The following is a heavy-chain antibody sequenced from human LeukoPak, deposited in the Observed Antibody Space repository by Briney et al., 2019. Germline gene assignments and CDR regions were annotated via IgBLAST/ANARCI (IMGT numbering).Heavy chain of an antibody. V-gene: IGHV3-30-3*01. J-gene: IGHJ4*02. CDR3: AREGDYGSGSFRWRHFDS. Sequence: PGGSLRLSCVASGFTFSSYTMHWVRQAPGKGLDWVAVSSFDEINKYYADSVKGRFTISRDNPKNTLYLQVNSLRTEDTAVYYCAREGDYGSGSFRWRHFDSWGQGTLVTVSS. CDR1: GFTFSSYT. D-gene: IGHD3-10*01. CDR2: SSFDEINK.